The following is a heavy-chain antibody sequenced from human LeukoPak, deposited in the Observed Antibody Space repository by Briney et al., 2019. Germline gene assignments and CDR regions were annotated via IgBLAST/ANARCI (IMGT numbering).Heavy chain of an antibody. D-gene: IGHD3-3*01. Sequence: GGSLRLSCTASGFTFGDYAMSWVRQAPGKGLEWVGFIRSKAYGGTTEYAASVKGRLTISRDDSKSIAYLQMNSLKTEDTAVYYCTRVGGLRFLEWLYDYWGQGTLVTVSS. V-gene: IGHV3-49*04. CDR1: GFTFGDYA. J-gene: IGHJ4*02. CDR3: TRVGGLRFLEWLYDY. CDR2: IRSKAYGGTT.